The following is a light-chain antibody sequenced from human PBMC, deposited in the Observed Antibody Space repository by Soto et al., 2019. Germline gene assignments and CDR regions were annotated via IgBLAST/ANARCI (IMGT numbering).Light chain of an antibody. CDR2: LEGSGSY. J-gene: IGLJ2*01. CDR3: ETWDTNVVV. Sequence: QLVLTQSSSASASLGSSVKLTCTLSSGHSTYIIAWHQQQPGKAPRYLMKLEGSGSYNKGSGIPDRFSGFSSGADRYLTISSRQFEDEADYYCETWDTNVVVFGGGTKVTVL. CDR1: SGHSTYI. V-gene: IGLV4-60*02.